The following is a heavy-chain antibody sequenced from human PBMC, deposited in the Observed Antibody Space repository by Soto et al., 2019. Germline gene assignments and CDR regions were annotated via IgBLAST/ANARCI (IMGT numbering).Heavy chain of an antibody. V-gene: IGHV1-69*13. J-gene: IGHJ6*02. CDR3: ATGITDIVATISASGYYYSGMDV. Sequence: SVKVSCKASGGTFSSYAISWVRQAPGQGLEWMGGIIPIFGTANYAQKFQGRVTITADESTSTAYMELSSLRSEDTAVYYCATGITDIVATISASGYYYSGMDVWGQGXTVTVSS. CDR2: IIPIFGTA. D-gene: IGHD5-12*01. CDR1: GGTFSSYA.